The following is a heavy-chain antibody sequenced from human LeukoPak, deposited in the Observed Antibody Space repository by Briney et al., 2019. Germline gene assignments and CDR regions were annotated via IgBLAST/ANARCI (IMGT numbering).Heavy chain of an antibody. CDR2: IYYTGNT. CDR3: ARLMDHMTARRAFDY. D-gene: IGHD6-6*01. CDR1: GDSMTSGRSSAYY. J-gene: IGHJ4*02. Sequence: SETLSLTCTVSGDSMTSGRSSAYYWGWIRQPPGKGLEWIATIYYTGNTYYNPSLMSRVTISVDTSKNQFSLELTSVTGADTAVYFCARLMDHMTARRAFDYWGQGTRVIVSS. V-gene: IGHV4-39*01.